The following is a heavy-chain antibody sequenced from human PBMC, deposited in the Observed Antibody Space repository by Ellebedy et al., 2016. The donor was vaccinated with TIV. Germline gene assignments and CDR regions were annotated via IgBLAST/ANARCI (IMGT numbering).Heavy chain of an antibody. D-gene: IGHD2-2*02. J-gene: IGHJ4*02. V-gene: IGHV1-18*04. Sequence: ASVKVSCKASGYTFTLYGITWVRQAPGQGLEWMGWISAYNGNTNSAQDLQDRVTMTTETSTNTAYMELKSLRSYDTALYYCARVDCSGTSCYTGDYWGQGTLVTVSS. CDR3: ARVDCSGTSCYTGDY. CDR1: GYTFTLYG. CDR2: ISAYNGNT.